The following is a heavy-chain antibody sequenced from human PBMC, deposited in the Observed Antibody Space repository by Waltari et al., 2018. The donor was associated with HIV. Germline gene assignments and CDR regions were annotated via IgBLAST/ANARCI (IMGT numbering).Heavy chain of an antibody. CDR1: GGPISSGGYS. D-gene: IGHD4-17*01. J-gene: IGHJ6*02. V-gene: IGHV4-30-2*01. CDR2: ISQSGTT. Sequence: QLQLQESGSGLVKPSQTLSLTCAVSGGPISSGGYSWTRIRQPPGKGLEWIGYISQSGTTYYNPSLQSRVTISLDRSKNQFSLKLRSVTAADTAVYYCARDRLSVTTRGGYYYGLDVWGQGTTVTVSS. CDR3: ARDRLSVTTRGGYYYGLDV.